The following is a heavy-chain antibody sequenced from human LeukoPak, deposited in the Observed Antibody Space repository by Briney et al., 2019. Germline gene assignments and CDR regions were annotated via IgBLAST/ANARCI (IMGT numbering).Heavy chain of an antibody. V-gene: IGHV4-61*01. CDR1: GGSISSSSHY. J-gene: IGHJ4*02. Sequence: SETLSLTCTVSGGSISSSSHYWSWIRQPPGKGLEWIGYIYYSGSTNYNPSLKSRVTISVDTSKNQFSLKLSSVTAADTAVYYCARDLVSWGQGTLVTVSS. CDR2: IYYSGST. CDR3: ARDLVS.